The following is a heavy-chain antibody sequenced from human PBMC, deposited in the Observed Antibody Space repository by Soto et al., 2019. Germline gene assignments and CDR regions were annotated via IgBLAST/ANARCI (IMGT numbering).Heavy chain of an antibody. CDR3: AREGTYYDFWSGPRPLPSGEGYGMDV. CDR2: IIPIFGTA. V-gene: IGHV1-69*13. J-gene: IGHJ6*02. Sequence: ASVKVSCKASGGTFSSYAISWVRQAPGQGLEWMGGIIPIFGTANYAQKFQGRVTITADESTSTAYMELSSLRSEDAAVYYCAREGTYYDFWSGPRPLPSGEGYGMDVWGQGTTVT. CDR1: GGTFSSYA. D-gene: IGHD3-3*01.